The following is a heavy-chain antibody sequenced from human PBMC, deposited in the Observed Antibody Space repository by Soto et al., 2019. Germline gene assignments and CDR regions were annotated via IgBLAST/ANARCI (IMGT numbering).Heavy chain of an antibody. D-gene: IGHD4-17*01. CDR2: IYYTGTT. J-gene: IGHJ4*02. V-gene: IGHV4-39*01. Sequence: SETLSLTCSVSGDSIYSVSSFWSWIRQPPGKGLEWIGSIYYTGTTYYNPSLQSRVTISVASSKNQFSLKLRSVTAADTAVYFCARQDPLRFFDFWGQGSMVTVSS. CDR1: GDSIYSVSSF. CDR3: ARQDPLRFFDF.